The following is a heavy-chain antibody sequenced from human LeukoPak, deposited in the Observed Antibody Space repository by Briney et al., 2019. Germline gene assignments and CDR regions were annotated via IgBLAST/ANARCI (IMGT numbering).Heavy chain of an antibody. CDR2: ISGSGGST. J-gene: IGHJ4*02. V-gene: IGHV3-23*01. CDR3: IRNIGYCSSTSCQSVY. Sequence: GGSLRLSCAASGFTVSSNYMSWVRQAPGKGLEWVSAISGSGGSTYYADSVKGRFTISRDNSKNTLYLQMNSLRAEDTAVYYCIRNIGYCSSTSCQSVYWGQGTLVTVSS. CDR1: GFTVSSNY. D-gene: IGHD2-2*01.